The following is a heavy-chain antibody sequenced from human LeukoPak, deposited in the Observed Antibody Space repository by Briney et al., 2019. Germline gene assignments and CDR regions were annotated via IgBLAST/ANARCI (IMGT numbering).Heavy chain of an antibody. CDR2: ISAYNDNT. CDR3: AREHSGSYSQPLDYFDY. CDR1: GYTFTNYD. Sequence: GASVKVSCKASGYTFTNYDISWVRQAPGQGLEWMGWISAYNDNTNYAQKLQGRVTMTTDTSTSTAYMELRSLRSDDTAVYYCAREHSGSYSQPLDYFDYWGQGTLVTVSS. D-gene: IGHD1-26*01. V-gene: IGHV1-18*01. J-gene: IGHJ4*02.